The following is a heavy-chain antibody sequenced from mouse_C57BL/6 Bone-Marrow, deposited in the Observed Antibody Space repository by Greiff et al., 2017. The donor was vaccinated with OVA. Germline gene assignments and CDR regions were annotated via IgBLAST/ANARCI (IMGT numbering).Heavy chain of an antibody. D-gene: IGHD2-3*01. J-gene: IGHJ2*01. V-gene: IGHV1-55*01. CDR3: AREDGYYPYYFDY. CDR1: GYTFTSYW. CDR2: IYPGSGST. Sequence: VQLQQPGAELVKPGASVKMSCKASGYTFTSYWITWVKQRPGQGLEWIGDIYPGSGSTNYNEKFKSKATLTVDTPSSTAYMQLSSLTSEDSAVYYCAREDGYYPYYFDYWGQGTTLTVSS.